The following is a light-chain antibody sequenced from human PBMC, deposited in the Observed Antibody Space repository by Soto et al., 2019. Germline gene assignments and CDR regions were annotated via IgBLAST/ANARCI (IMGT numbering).Light chain of an antibody. CDR2: DTS. V-gene: IGKV3-15*01. J-gene: IGKJ2*02. CDR3: QQYDNWPPCT. CDR1: QSVSRF. Sequence: EIVMTQSPATLSVSPGERVTLSCRASQSVSRFLAWYQQRPGQAPRLLIYDTSISATGVPARFSGSGSGTEYSLTISRLQSEDFAVYYCQQYDNWPPCTFGQGTKLEVK.